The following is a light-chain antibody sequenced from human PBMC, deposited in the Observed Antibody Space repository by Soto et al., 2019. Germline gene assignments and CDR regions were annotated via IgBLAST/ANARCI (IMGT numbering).Light chain of an antibody. CDR2: TAS. Sequence: AIPMTQSPSSRSASVGDRVTITCRASQSIRSELGWYQQKPGKAPHLLIYTASTLQSGVPSRFSGSGSGTDFTLTISSLQPEDFATYYCIQDYNYPLTFGGGTKWIS. CDR1: QSIRSE. CDR3: IQDYNYPLT. V-gene: IGKV1-6*01. J-gene: IGKJ4*01.